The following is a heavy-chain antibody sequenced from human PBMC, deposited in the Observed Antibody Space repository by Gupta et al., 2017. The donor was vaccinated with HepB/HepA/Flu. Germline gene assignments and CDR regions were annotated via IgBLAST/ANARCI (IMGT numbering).Heavy chain of an antibody. Sequence: QLLESGVGLVQPGGSLRLSCAASAFSFHSYAMSCIRQAPGKGLEWVSAISGSGGSTYYADSVKGRFTISRDNSKNTLYLQMNSLRAEDTAVYYCAKDRDGYNAYYFDYWGQGTLVTVSS. CDR3: AKDRDGYNAYYFDY. V-gene: IGHV3-23*01. CDR1: AFSFHSYA. J-gene: IGHJ4*02. D-gene: IGHD5-24*01. CDR2: ISGSGGST.